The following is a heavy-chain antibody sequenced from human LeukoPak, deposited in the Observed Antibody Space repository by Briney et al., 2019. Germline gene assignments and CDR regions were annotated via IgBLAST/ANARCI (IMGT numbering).Heavy chain of an antibody. Sequence: GRSLRLSCAASGFTFGSYAMHWVRQAPGKGLEWVAVISYDGSNKYYADSVKGRFTISRDNSKNTLYLQMNSLRAEDTAVYYCARESSQLRWTKDYWGQGTLVTVSS. J-gene: IGHJ4*02. CDR1: GFTFGSYA. CDR2: ISYDGSNK. V-gene: IGHV3-30*01. CDR3: ARESSQLRWTKDY. D-gene: IGHD4-23*01.